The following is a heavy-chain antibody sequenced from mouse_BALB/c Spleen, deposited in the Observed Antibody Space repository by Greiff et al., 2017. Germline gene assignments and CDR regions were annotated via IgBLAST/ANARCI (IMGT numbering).Heavy chain of an antibody. CDR1: GYTFTSYY. V-gene: IGHV1S56*01. Sequence: VQLQQSGPELVKPGASVRISCKASGYTFTSYYIHWVKQRPGQGLEWIGWIYPGNVNTKYNEKFKGKATLTADKSSSTAYMQLSSLTSEDSAVYFCARQRATGDRAMDYWGQGTSVTVSS. D-gene: IGHD3-1*01. CDR2: IYPGNVNT. CDR3: ARQRATGDRAMDY. J-gene: IGHJ4*01.